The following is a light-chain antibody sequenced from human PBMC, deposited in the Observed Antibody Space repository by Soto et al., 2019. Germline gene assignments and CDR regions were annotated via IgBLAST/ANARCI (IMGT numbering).Light chain of an antibody. J-gene: IGKJ1*01. CDR1: QSVSSN. V-gene: IGKV3-15*01. CDR2: GAS. CDR3: QQYNKWPKT. Sequence: EIVMTQSPATLSVSPGERATLSCRASQSVSSNLAWYQQKPGQAPRVLIYGASTRATGIPARFSCSGSGTEFTLTISSLQSEDFAVYYCQQYNKWPKTFGQGTKVEIK.